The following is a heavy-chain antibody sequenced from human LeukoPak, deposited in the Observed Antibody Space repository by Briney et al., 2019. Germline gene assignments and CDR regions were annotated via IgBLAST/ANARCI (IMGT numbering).Heavy chain of an antibody. Sequence: PSETLSLTCTVSGGSISSGGYYWSWIRQPPGKGLEWIGYIYHSGSTYYNPSLKSRVTISVDRSKNQFSLKLSSVTAADTAVYYCARDLGQEYSSSGWFDPWGQGTLVTVSS. CDR3: ARDLGQEYSSSGWFDP. D-gene: IGHD6-6*01. CDR2: IYHSGST. CDR1: GGSISSGGYY. V-gene: IGHV4-30-2*01. J-gene: IGHJ5*02.